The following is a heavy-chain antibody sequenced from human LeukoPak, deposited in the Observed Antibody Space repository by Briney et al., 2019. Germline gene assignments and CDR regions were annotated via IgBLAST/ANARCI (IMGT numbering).Heavy chain of an antibody. CDR2: IQNSGST. CDR1: GGSLSSYY. CDR3: ARGSGTYIRPFDY. V-gene: IGHV4-59*01. Sequence: PSETLSLTCTVSGGSLSSYYWSWIRQPPGKGLEWIGYIQNSGSTNYNPSLKSRVTMSVDTSKNQFSLKVSSVTAADTAVYYCARGSGTYIRPFDYWGQGTLVTVSS. J-gene: IGHJ4*02. D-gene: IGHD1-26*01.